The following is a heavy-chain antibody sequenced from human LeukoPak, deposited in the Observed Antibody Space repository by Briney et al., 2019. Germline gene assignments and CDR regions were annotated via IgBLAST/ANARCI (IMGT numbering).Heavy chain of an antibody. J-gene: IGHJ4*02. CDR3: ARGRSAAGPLHYFDS. Sequence: QPGGSLRLSCAASGFTFSSYTMDWVRQAPGKGLEWVSYISSTSSTIYYADSVKGRFTISRDNAKNSLYLQMNSLRDEDTAVYYCARGRSAAGPLHYFDSWGQGTLVTVSS. V-gene: IGHV3-48*02. CDR1: GFTFSSYT. D-gene: IGHD6-13*01. CDR2: ISSTSSTI.